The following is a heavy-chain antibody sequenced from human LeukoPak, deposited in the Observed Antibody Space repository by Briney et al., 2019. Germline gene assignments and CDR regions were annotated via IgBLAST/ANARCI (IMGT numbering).Heavy chain of an antibody. CDR2: IKSKGDGGTT. CDR3: TTDYGSGSYFSDY. D-gene: IGHD3-10*01. CDR1: GFTFSDYY. V-gene: IGHV3-15*01. Sequence: GGSLRLSCAASGFTFSDYYMSWIRQAPGKGLEWVGRIKSKGDGGTTDYAAPVKGRFTISREDSKNTLYLQMNSLKNEDTAVYYCTTDYGSGSYFSDYWGQGTLVTVSS. J-gene: IGHJ4*02.